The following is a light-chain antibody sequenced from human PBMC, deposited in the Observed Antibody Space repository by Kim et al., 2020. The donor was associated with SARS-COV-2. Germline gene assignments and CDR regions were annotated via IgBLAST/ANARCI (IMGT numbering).Light chain of an antibody. J-gene: IGKJ1*01. Sequence: SPGEGPTRSCRASQSMRNRYLAWYQQKPGQAPRLLIYGASSRATGIPDRFTGSGSGADFILTISRLEPEDFAVYYCQQYGGSPGTFGQGTKVDIK. CDR1: QSMRNRY. CDR2: GAS. CDR3: QQYGGSPGT. V-gene: IGKV3-20*01.